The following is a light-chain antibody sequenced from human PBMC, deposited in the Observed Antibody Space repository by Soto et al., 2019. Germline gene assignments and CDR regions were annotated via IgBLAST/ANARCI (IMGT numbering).Light chain of an antibody. J-gene: IGKJ5*01. V-gene: IGKV3-11*01. CDR2: DAS. Sequence: EIVLTQSPVTLSLSPGERATLSCRASQSVSSYLAWYQQTPGQAPRLLIYDASNRATGLPARFSGSGSGTDFTLTVSSLEPEDFAVYYCQQRSNWITFGQGTRLEIK. CDR1: QSVSSY. CDR3: QQRSNWIT.